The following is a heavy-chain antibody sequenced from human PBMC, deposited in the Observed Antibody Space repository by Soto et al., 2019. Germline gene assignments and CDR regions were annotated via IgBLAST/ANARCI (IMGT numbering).Heavy chain of an antibody. CDR3: ARESLGIRVPGVIDS. Sequence: TPDTLSLTCTVSGVSISSSGYYWVLIRQPPGKGLQWIGSIYYGGRTYYNPSLKSRVTISVDTSKNQFSLQLSSVTAADTAMFYCARESLGIRVPGVIDSWGQRTLVTVSS. V-gene: IGHV4-39*02. CDR2: IYYGGRT. CDR1: GVSISSSGYY. D-gene: IGHD6-19*01. J-gene: IGHJ4*02.